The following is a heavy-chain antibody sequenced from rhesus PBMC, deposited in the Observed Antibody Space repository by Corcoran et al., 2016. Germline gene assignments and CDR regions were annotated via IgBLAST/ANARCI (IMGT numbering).Heavy chain of an antibody. Sequence: QVQLQESGPGLGKPSEGLCRSCGVSGGFLGSNYCSWIRQAPGKGREWVGRTNAKGGSTDYNPSVKSRITISTCTSKNQVSLKLSSVTAADTAVYYCAGGTGRGGVAAAGNLVYWGQGVLVTVSS. V-gene: IGHV4-160*01. J-gene: IGHJ4*01. CDR2: TNAKGGST. D-gene: IGHD6-25*01. CDR3: AGGTGRGGVAAAGNLVY. CDR1: GGFLGSNY.